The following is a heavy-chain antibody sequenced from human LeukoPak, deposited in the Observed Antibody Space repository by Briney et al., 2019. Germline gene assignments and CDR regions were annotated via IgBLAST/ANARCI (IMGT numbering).Heavy chain of an antibody. CDR1: GFTFENYW. CDR3: ARECGGDCYSDY. V-gene: IGHV3-7*01. J-gene: IGHJ4*02. Sequence: GVSLRLSCAASGFTFENYWMSWVRQAPGKGLEWVADIKEDGSEKYYVDSVRGRFTISRDNGQNSLYLQMNGLRIEDTAVYYCARECGGDCYSDYWGQGSLVTVSS. CDR2: IKEDGSEK. D-gene: IGHD2-21*02.